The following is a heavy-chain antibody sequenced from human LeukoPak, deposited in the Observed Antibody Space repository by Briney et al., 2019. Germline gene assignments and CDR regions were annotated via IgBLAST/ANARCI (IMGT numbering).Heavy chain of an antibody. V-gene: IGHV4-59*12. CDR1: GGSLSSYY. CDR2: IYSSGSI. Sequence: SETLSLTCTVFGGSLSSYYWVWVRQPPGKGLEWIGLIYSSGSIKYNPSLKSRLTISLDTSKNQFSLKLSSATAADTAVYYCATRNYYDRTGYYNYWGQGMLVTVSS. J-gene: IGHJ4*02. D-gene: IGHD3-22*01. CDR3: ATRNYYDRTGYYNY.